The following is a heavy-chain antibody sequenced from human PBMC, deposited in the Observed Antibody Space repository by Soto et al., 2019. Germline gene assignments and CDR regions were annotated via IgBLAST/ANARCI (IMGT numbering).Heavy chain of an antibody. V-gene: IGHV5-51*01. CDR3: ARRRRRYCSGGSCQLASFDY. Sequence: PGESLKISCKGSGYSFTSYWIGWVRQMPGKGLEWMGIIYPGDSDTRYSPSFQGQVTISADKSISTAYLQWSSLKASDTAMYYCARRRRRYCSGGSCQLASFDYWGQGTLVTVSS. CDR1: GYSFTSYW. J-gene: IGHJ4*02. CDR2: IYPGDSDT. D-gene: IGHD2-15*01.